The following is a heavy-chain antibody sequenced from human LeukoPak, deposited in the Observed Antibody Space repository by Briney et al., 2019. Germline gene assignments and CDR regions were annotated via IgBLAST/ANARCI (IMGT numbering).Heavy chain of an antibody. CDR1: GFTFSTYA. CDR3: AKDHGR. V-gene: IGHV3-23*01. Sequence: GGSLRLSCAASGFTFSTYAMSWVRQAPGKGLEWVSGISGSGGSTYYADSVKGRFTISRDNSKNTLHLQMNTMRVEDTAVYYCAKDHGRWGQGTVVTVSS. J-gene: IGHJ4*02. CDR2: ISGSGGST.